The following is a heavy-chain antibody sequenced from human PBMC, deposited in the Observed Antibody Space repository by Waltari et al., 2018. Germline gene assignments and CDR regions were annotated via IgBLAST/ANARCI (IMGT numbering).Heavy chain of an antibody. CDR3: ARSSRIAAAGYYFDY. V-gene: IGHV3-30*01. CDR1: GFTFCSYA. Sequence: QVQLVESGGGVVQPGRSLRLSCAASGFTFCSYAMHWVRQAPGKGLEWVAVISYDGSNKYYADSVKGRFTISRDNSKNTLYLQMNSLRAEDTAVYYCARSSRIAAAGYYFDYWGQGTLVTVSS. D-gene: IGHD6-13*01. CDR2: ISYDGSNK. J-gene: IGHJ4*02.